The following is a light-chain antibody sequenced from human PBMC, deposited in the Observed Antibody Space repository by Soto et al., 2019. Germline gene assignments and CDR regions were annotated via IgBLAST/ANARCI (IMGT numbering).Light chain of an antibody. CDR2: DAS. J-gene: IGKJ4*01. CDR3: QQRSTWPLT. Sequence: EIVLTQSPATLSLSAGERATLSCRASQSVGTYLAWYQSKPGQAPRLLIYDASKRATGIPARFSGSGSGTDFTLSISSLEPEDFAVYYCQQRSTWPLTFGGGTKVEIK. CDR1: QSVGTY. V-gene: IGKV3-11*01.